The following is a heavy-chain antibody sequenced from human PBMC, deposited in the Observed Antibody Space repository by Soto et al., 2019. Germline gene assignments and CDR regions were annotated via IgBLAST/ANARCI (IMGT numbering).Heavy chain of an antibody. D-gene: IGHD3-10*01. CDR1: GYTFTSYY. Sequence: ASVKVSCKASGYTFTSYYMHWVRQAPGQGLEWMGIINPSGGSTSYAQKFQGRVTMTRDTSTSTVYMELSSLRSEDTAVYYCARAVGVRGVRGVIIYESFDYWGQGTLVTVSS. J-gene: IGHJ4*02. V-gene: IGHV1-46*01. CDR2: INPSGGST. CDR3: ARAVGVRGVRGVIIYESFDY.